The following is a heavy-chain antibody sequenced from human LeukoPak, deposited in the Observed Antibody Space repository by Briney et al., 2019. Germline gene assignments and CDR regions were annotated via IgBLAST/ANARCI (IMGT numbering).Heavy chain of an antibody. D-gene: IGHD2-15*01. CDR1: GLAFSAYK. J-gene: IGHJ4*02. V-gene: IGHV3-23*01. CDR3: AKQLGYCSDGSCYFPY. CDR2: ISSNGGYT. Sequence: GGSLRLSCAASGLAFSAYKMHWVRQAPRKGLEWVSAISSNGGYTYYADSVQGRFTISRDNSKSTLCLQMNSLRAEDTAVYYCAKQLGYCSDGSCYFPYWGQGTLVTVSS.